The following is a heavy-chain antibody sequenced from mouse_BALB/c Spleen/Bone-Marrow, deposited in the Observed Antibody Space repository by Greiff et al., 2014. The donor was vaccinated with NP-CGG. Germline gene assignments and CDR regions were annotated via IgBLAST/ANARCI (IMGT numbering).Heavy chain of an antibody. D-gene: IGHD1-2*01. J-gene: IGHJ4*01. CDR3: ARITTATGAMDY. CDR1: GFSLTNYG. V-gene: IGHV2-9*02. CDR2: IWADGST. Sequence: QVQLKESGPGLVAPSQSLSITCTVSGFSLTNYGVHWVRQPPGKGPEWLGVIWADGSTNYNSALMSRLSISKDNSKSQVFFKMNSLQTDDTAVYYCARITTATGAMDYWGQGTSVTVSS.